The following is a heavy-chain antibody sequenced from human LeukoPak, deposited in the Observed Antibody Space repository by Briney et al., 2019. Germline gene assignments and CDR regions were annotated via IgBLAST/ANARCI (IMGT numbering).Heavy chain of an antibody. Sequence: GGSLRLSCAASGFTFSSYAMSWVRQAPGKGLEWVSAISGSGGSTYYADSVKGRFTISRDNAKNTLYLQMNSLRAEDTALYYCAKLLSGPPPRRVAAAGGAFDICGQGTMVTVSS. V-gene: IGHV3-23*01. CDR3: AKLLSGPPPRRVAAAGGAFDI. J-gene: IGHJ3*02. CDR1: GFTFSSYA. D-gene: IGHD6-13*01. CDR2: ISGSGGST.